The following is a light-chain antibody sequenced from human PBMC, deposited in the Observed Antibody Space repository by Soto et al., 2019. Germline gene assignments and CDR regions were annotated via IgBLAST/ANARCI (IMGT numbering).Light chain of an antibody. CDR3: SSYTTSSLYV. CDR2: EVT. J-gene: IGLJ1*01. CDR1: SSDIGGHHF. Sequence: QSALTQPASVSGSPGQSITISRTGTSSDIGGHHFVSWYQQQSGKAPKLVIYEVTDRPSGVSDRFYGSKSGNTASLTISGLQPEDEDDYYCSSYTTSSLYVFGNGTKVTV. V-gene: IGLV2-14*01.